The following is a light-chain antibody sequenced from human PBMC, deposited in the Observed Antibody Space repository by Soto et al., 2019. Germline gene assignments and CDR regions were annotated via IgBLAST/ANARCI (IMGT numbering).Light chain of an antibody. J-gene: IGLJ2*01. V-gene: IGLV2-11*01. Sequence: QSALTQPRSVSGSPGQSVTIYCSGTSSNVGGYDYVSWYQQQPGKAPAFMIYDVNKRPSGVPDRFSGSKSGNTASLTISGLQAEDEADYYCFSYAANSAGVFGGGTKLTVL. CDR1: SSNVGGYDY. CDR3: FSYAANSAGV. CDR2: DVN.